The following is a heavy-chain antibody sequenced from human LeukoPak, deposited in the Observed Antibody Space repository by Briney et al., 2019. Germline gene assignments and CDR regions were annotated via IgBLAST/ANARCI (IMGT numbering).Heavy chain of an antibody. V-gene: IGHV3-38-3*01. Sequence: GGSLRLSCEASGFTFSNYVMSWVRQGPGKGLEWVSSIISGTTYYADSLKGRFTISRDNSKNTLYLQMNSLRAEDTAVYYCAKDRVYKLLWFGELFEAFDYWGQGTLVTVSS. CDR2: IISGTT. J-gene: IGHJ4*02. CDR3: AKDRVYKLLWFGELFEAFDY. CDR1: GFTFSNYV. D-gene: IGHD3-10*01.